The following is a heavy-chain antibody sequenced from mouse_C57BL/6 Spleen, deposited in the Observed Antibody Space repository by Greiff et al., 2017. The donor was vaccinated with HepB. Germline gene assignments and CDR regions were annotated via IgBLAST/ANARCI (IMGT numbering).Heavy chain of an antibody. J-gene: IGHJ3*01. CDR3: ARGITTVVARGFAY. CDR2: ISDGGSYT. CDR1: GFTFSSYA. D-gene: IGHD1-1*01. Sequence: DVQLVESGGGLVKPGGSLKLSCAASGFTFSSYAMSWVRQTPEKRLEWVATISDGGSYTYYPDNVKGRFTISRDNAKNNLYLQMSHLKSEDTAMYYCARGITTVVARGFAYWGQGTLVTVSA. V-gene: IGHV5-4*01.